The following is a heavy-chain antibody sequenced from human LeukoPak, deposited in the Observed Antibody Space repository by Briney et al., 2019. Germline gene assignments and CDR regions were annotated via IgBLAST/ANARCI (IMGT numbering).Heavy chain of an antibody. Sequence: GGSLRLSCAASGFTFSNYWMHWVRQDPGKGLVWVSYINPDGSNTNYADSVKGRFTISRDNAKNALYLQMNSLKAEDTAVYYCAKDLHYGSADYWGQGTLVTVSS. V-gene: IGHV3-74*01. CDR1: GFTFSNYW. CDR2: INPDGSNT. CDR3: AKDLHYGSADY. D-gene: IGHD3-10*01. J-gene: IGHJ4*02.